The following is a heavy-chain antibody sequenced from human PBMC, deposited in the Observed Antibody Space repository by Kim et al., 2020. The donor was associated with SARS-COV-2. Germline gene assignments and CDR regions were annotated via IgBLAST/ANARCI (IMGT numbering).Heavy chain of an antibody. Sequence: SETLSLTCAVYGGSFSGYYWSWIRQPPGKGLEWIGEINHSGSTNYNPSLKSRVTISVDTSKNQFSLKLSSVTAADTAVYYCARVGLYSSSGLTPRRRGWYFDYWGQGTLVTVSS. J-gene: IGHJ4*02. D-gene: IGHD6-6*01. CDR2: INHSGST. CDR1: GGSFSGYY. CDR3: ARVGLYSSSGLTPRRRGWYFDY. V-gene: IGHV4-34*01.